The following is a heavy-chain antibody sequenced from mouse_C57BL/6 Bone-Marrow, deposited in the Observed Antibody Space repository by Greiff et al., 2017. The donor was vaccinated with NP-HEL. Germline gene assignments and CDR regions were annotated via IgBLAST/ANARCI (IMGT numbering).Heavy chain of an antibody. CDR2: IWSGGST. D-gene: IGHD1-1*01. CDR3: AGHGSRYGGYWYFDV. CDR1: GFSLTSYG. Sequence: QVQLQQSGPGLVQPSQSLSISCTVSGFSLTSYGVHWVRQSPGKGLEWLGVIWSGGSTDYNAAFISRRSISKDNSKGQVFFKMNRLKADDTAIYYCAGHGSRYGGYWYFDVWGTGTTVTVSS. J-gene: IGHJ1*03. V-gene: IGHV2-2*01.